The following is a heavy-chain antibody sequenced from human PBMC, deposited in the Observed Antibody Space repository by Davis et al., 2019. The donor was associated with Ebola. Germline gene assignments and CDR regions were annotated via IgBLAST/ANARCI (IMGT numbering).Heavy chain of an antibody. Sequence: GGSLRLSCTASGFIFSSYWMSWVRQAPGKGLEWVANIKQDGSEKYYVDSVKGRFTISRNNAKNSLYLQMNSLRAEDTAVYYCARDWIGRYSFDYWGQGTLVTVSS. CDR3: ARDWIGRYSFDY. J-gene: IGHJ4*02. D-gene: IGHD3-3*01. CDR1: GFIFSSYW. V-gene: IGHV3-7*01. CDR2: IKQDGSEK.